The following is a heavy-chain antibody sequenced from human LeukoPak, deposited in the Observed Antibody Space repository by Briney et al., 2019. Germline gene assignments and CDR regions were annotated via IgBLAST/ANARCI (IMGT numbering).Heavy chain of an antibody. D-gene: IGHD2-2*01. CDR2: VTSQAFGGRI. Sequence: GGSLRLSCTASGFXFGAYAMSWVRQAPGKGLEWVGFVTSQAFGGRIEYAASVRGRFTTSRDDSKSTAHLQMNSLKTEDTAVYFCTRNGRGCSSTSCYAGRFDPWGQGTQVTVSS. CDR3: TRNGRGCSSTSCYAGRFDP. CDR1: GFXFGAYA. V-gene: IGHV3-49*04. J-gene: IGHJ5*02.